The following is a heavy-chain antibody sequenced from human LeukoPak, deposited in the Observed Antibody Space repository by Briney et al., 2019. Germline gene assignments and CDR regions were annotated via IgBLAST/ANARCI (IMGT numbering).Heavy chain of an antibody. V-gene: IGHV3-66*01. Sequence: GGSLRLSCAGSGFTVSTYYMSWVRQAPGKGLEWVSVIYRGGRTYYADSVKGRFTISSDNTKNTLYLQMTSLRAADTAVYYCASSYSSSWPEIDYWGQGTLVTVSS. CDR1: GFTVSTYY. D-gene: IGHD6-13*01. CDR2: IYRGGRT. CDR3: ASSYSSSWPEIDY. J-gene: IGHJ4*02.